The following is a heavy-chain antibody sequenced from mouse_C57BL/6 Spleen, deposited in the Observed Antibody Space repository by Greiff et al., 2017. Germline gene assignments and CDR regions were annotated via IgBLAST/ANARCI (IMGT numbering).Heavy chain of an antibody. CDR3: ARRLLPGDLYAMDY. D-gene: IGHD2-3*01. V-gene: IGHV1-50*01. CDR1: GYTFTSYW. J-gene: IGHJ4*01. CDR2: IDPSDSYT. Sequence: QVQLQQPGAELVKPGASVKLSCKASGYTFTSYWMQWVKQRPGQGLEWIGEIDPSDSYTNYNQKFKGKATLTVDTSSSTAYMQLSSLTSEDSAVYYCARRLLPGDLYAMDYWGQGTSVTVSS.